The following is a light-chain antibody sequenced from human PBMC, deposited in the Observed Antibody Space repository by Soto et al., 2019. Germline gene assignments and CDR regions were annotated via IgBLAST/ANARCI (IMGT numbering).Light chain of an antibody. CDR2: NNY. J-gene: IGLJ2*01. V-gene: IGLV1-44*01. CDR1: SSNIGRNT. CDR3: AAWDDSLNGHVV. Sequence: QFVLTQPPSASGTPGQRVTISCAGSSSNIGRNTVNWYHQLPGAAPKLLIYNNYQRPSGVPDRFSGSKSGTSASLAISGLQSEDEADYYCAAWDDSLNGHVVFGGGTKLTVL.